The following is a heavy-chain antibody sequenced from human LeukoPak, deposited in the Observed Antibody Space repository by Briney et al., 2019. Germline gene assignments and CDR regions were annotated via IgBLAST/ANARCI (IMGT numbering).Heavy chain of an antibody. J-gene: IGHJ4*02. CDR2: IYYSGTT. CDR3: ARGPRGLGSGWYYFDY. Sequence: ASETLSLTCTVSSDSISSSYWSWIRQPPGRGLEWLAYIYYSGTTNYNPSLKSRLTISVDTSKNQVSLKLSSVTAADAAVYYCARGPRGLGSGWYYFDYWGQGNLVTVSS. D-gene: IGHD6-19*01. CDR1: SDSISSSY. V-gene: IGHV4-59*01.